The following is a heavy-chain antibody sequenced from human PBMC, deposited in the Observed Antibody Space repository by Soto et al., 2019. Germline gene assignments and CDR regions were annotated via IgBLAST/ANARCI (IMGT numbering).Heavy chain of an antibody. CDR2: ISGSGGSS. D-gene: IGHD6-19*01. J-gene: IGHJ3*01. Sequence: GGSLRLSCEASGFSFSIYAMSWVRQAPGKGLEWVSAISGSGGSSYYADSVKGRFTISRDNSKNTLYLQMNSLRADDTAVYFCANRPSIALAGPSGAFDVWGQGTMVTVSS. CDR3: ANRPSIALAGPSGAFDV. V-gene: IGHV3-23*01. CDR1: GFSFSIYA.